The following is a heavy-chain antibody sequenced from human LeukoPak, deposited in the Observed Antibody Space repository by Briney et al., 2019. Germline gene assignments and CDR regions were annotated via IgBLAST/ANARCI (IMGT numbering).Heavy chain of an antibody. CDR3: ARSDCNSDCSHFDY. J-gene: IGHJ4*02. Sequence: GKSLRLSCAASGFTFSSYGMHWVRQAPGKGLEWVALIWYDGSNKYYADPVKGRFTISRDNAKNTLYLQMNSLRADDTAVYYCARSDCNSDCSHFDYWGQGTLVTVSS. V-gene: IGHV3-33*01. CDR2: IWYDGSNK. D-gene: IGHD2/OR15-2a*01. CDR1: GFTFSSYG.